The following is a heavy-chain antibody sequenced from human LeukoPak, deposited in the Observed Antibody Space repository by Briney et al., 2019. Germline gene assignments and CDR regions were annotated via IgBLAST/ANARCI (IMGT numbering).Heavy chain of an antibody. D-gene: IGHD6-13*01. CDR3: ARVSVGGAAVDY. J-gene: IGHJ4*02. Sequence: GGSLRPSCTTSGFTFSTYDMHWVRQATGKGLEWVSGINIGGETYYPGSLKGRFTIFRENAKNSLYLQMNSLRAGDTAVYYCARVSVGGAAVDYWGQGTLVTVSS. CDR1: GFTFSTYD. CDR2: INIGGET. V-gene: IGHV3-13*04.